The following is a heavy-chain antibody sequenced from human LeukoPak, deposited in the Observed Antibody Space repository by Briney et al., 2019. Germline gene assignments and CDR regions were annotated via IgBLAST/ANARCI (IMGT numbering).Heavy chain of an antibody. V-gene: IGHV1-2*02. CDR1: GYTFTGYY. CDR2: INPNSGGT. J-gene: IGHJ6*03. Sequence: ASVKVSCKASGYTFTGYYMHWVRQAPGQGLEWMGWINPNSGGTNYAQKFQGRVTTTRDTSISTAYMELRSLRSDDTAVYYCARGNNWNPRTTDYYYYMDVWGKGTTVTVSS. D-gene: IGHD1-20*01. CDR3: ARGNNWNPRTTDYYYYMDV.